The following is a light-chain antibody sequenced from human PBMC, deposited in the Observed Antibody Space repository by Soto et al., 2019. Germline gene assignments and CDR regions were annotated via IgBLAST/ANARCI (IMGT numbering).Light chain of an antibody. CDR3: QQRSAWPPWT. CDR1: QSVSSY. Sequence: EIVLTQSPATLSLSPGERATLSCRASQSVSSYLAWYQQKPGQAPRLLIYDASNRATGIPARFSGSGSETDFPLTISSLEPEDFAVYFCQQRSAWPPWTFGQGTKVEIK. J-gene: IGKJ1*01. CDR2: DAS. V-gene: IGKV3-11*01.